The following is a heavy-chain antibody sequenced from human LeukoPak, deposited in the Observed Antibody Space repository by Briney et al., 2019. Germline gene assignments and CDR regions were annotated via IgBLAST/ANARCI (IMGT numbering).Heavy chain of an antibody. Sequence: GESLKISCKGSGYSFTSYWIGWVRPMPGKGLEWMGIIYPGDSDTTYSPSFQGQVTISADKSTSTAYLQWSSLKASDTAMYYCARHLPYYYYYYYMDVWGKGTTVTVSS. V-gene: IGHV5-51*01. CDR2: IYPGDSDT. CDR1: GYSFTSYW. CDR3: ARHLPYYYYYYYMDV. J-gene: IGHJ6*03.